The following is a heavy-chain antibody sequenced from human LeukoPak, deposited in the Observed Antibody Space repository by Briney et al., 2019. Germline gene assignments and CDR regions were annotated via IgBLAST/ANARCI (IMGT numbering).Heavy chain of an antibody. CDR1: GYTFTSYY. V-gene: IGHV1-46*01. D-gene: IGHD1-26*01. CDR3: EKLIVGATNVDY. CDR2: INPSGGST. Sequence: ASVKVSCKASGYTFTSYYMHWVRQAPGQGLEWMGIINPSGGSTSYAQKFQGRVTMTRDTSTSTVYMELSSLRSEDTAVYYCEKLIVGATNVDYWGQGTLVTVSS. J-gene: IGHJ4*02.